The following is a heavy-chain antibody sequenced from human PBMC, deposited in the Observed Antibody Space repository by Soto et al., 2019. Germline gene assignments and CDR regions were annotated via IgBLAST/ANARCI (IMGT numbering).Heavy chain of an antibody. CDR3: ASVTFGGVVLAH. CDR2: IYFNGNT. CDR1: AASFSKYY. V-gene: IGHV4-59*13. Sequence: PSGTLSLTCTVSAASFSKYYWSWIRQHPGKGLEWIGYIYFNGNTNYNPSLKRRVTISVDTSKKQISLNLTSVPDADTAVYFCASVTFGGVVLAHWGQGTLVTVSS. D-gene: IGHD3-16*01. J-gene: IGHJ4*02.